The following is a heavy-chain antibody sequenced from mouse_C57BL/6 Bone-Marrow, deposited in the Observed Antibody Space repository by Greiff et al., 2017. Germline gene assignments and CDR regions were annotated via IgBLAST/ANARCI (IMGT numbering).Heavy chain of an antibody. J-gene: IGHJ2*01. Sequence: EVMLVESGGDLVKPGGSLKLSCAASGFTFSSYGMSWVRQTPDKRLEWVATISSGGSYTYYPDSVKGRFTISRDNAKNTLYLQMSSLKSEDTAMYYCARERECYSNYFDYWGQGTTLTVSS. D-gene: IGHD2-5*01. CDR2: ISSGGSYT. V-gene: IGHV5-6*01. CDR1: GFTFSSYG. CDR3: ARERECYSNYFDY.